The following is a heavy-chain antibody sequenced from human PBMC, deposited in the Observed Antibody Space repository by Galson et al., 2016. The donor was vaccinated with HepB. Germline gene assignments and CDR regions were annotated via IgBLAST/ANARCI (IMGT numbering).Heavy chain of an antibody. Sequence: SETLSLTCNVSGFYISRTSYFWGWIRQPPGKGLEWIATIYYTGNTYYNPSLQTRVTISADTSKNQFSLNLTSVTATDTAIYYRARQASVSGAPSVNRWFDFWGQGILATVSS. CDR1: GFYISRTSYF. CDR2: IYYTGNT. D-gene: IGHD2-8*02. CDR3: ARQASVSGAPSVNRWFDF. V-gene: IGHV4-39*01. J-gene: IGHJ5*01.